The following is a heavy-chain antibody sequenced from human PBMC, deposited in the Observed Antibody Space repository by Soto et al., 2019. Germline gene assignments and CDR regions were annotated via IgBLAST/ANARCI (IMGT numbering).Heavy chain of an antibody. V-gene: IGHV1-69*14. D-gene: IGHD1-26*01. Sequence: QVQLVQSGAEVKKPGSSVKVSCKASGGTFSSYAISWVRQAPGQGLEWMGGIIPIFGTANYAQKFQGRVPITADKPTSTATRELSSLRSGDTAVYYCGGDGTVGATAGFLDYWGQGTLVTVSS. CDR2: IIPIFGTA. CDR1: GGTFSSYA. J-gene: IGHJ4*02. CDR3: GGDGTVGATAGFLDY.